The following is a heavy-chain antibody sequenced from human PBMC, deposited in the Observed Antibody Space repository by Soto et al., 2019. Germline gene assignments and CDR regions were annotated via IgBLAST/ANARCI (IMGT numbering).Heavy chain of an antibody. CDR3: ARRKERSGPHYFDY. J-gene: IGHJ4*02. Sequence: ASVKVSCKASGYTVTTYDVSWVRQASGQGLEWMGWMNPSNGNTGYAQKFQGRVTMTRNTSISTVYMELSGLRPDDTAVYYCARRKERSGPHYFDYRGKGTRVTVSS. V-gene: IGHV1-8*02. CDR2: MNPSNGNT. D-gene: IGHD6-25*01. CDR1: GYTVTTYD.